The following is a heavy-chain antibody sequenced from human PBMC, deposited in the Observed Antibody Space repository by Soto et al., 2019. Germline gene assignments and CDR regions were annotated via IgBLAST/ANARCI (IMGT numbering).Heavy chain of an antibody. CDR3: ASRRTGYSSGWTFLDY. D-gene: IGHD6-19*01. CDR1: GESVSGYY. J-gene: IGHJ4*02. Sequence: ASETLSPTCPVYGESVSGYYWSRNRQSPGKGLEWIGEINHIGTTNYNPSLLSRVSMSVDTSKNQFSLSLSSVTAADTAVYYCASRRTGYSSGWTFLDYWGQGTPVTVSS. CDR2: INHIGTT. V-gene: IGHV4-34*01.